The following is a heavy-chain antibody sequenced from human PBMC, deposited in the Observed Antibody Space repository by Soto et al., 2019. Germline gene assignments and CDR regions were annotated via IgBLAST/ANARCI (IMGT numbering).Heavy chain of an antibody. CDR3: ARAQPPNGYGQSFDV. D-gene: IGHD5-18*01. Sequence: QVLLQQSGPVLVKPSQTLSLTCAVSGGSIGSGSDYWSWIRQPPGKGLEWIGDIFYRGTTNYYLSLKSRVSISGHMSKNEFCLNIDSVTAADAAVYSCARAQPPNGYGQSFDVWGQGTVVTVSS. V-gene: IGHV4-30-4*01. J-gene: IGHJ3*01. CDR2: IFYRGTT. CDR1: GGSIGSGSDY.